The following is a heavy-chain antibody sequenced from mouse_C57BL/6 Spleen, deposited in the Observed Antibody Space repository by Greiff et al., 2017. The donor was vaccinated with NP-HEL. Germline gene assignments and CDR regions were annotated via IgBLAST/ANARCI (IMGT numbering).Heavy chain of an antibody. CDR3: TTLITTIVDY. CDR2: IDPENGDT. CDR1: GFNIKDDY. J-gene: IGHJ2*01. D-gene: IGHD2-4*01. Sequence: VQLQQSGAELVRPGASVKLSCTASGFNIKDDYMHWVKQRPEQGLEWIGWIDPENGDTEYASKFQGKATITADTYSNTAYLQLSSLTSEDTAVYYCTTLITTIVDYWGQGTTLTVSS. V-gene: IGHV14-4*01.